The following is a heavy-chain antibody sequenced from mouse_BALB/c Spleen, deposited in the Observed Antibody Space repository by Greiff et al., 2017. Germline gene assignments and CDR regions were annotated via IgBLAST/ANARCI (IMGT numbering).Heavy chain of an antibody. J-gene: IGHJ3*01. CDR2: INPSTGYT. CDR1: GYTFTSYW. V-gene: IGHV1-7*01. CDR3: ARSSGWFAY. Sequence: QVQLQQSGAELAKPGASVKMSCKASGYTFTSYWMHWVKQRPGQGLEWIGYINPSTGYTEYNQKFKDKATLTADKSSSTAYMQLSSLTSEDSAVYYCARSSGWFAYWGQGTLVTVSA.